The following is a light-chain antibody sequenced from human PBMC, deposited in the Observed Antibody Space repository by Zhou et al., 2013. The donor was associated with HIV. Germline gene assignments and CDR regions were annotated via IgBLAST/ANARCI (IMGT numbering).Light chain of an antibody. CDR1: QSLLCNNGYTC. Sequence: EIVMTQSPLSLSVTPGEPASISCRSSQSLLCNNGYTCLDWYVQKPGQSPHLLIQVVSERASGVPDRFSGSGSGTDFTLKISRVEADDVGVYYCMQGVQSLTFGGRDQVGDQT. J-gene: IGKJ4*01. V-gene: IGKV2-28*01. CDR3: MQGVQSLT. CDR2: VVS.